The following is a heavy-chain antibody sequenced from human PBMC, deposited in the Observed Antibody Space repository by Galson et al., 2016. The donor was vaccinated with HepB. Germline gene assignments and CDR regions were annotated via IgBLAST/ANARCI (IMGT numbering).Heavy chain of an antibody. D-gene: IGHD5-12*01. V-gene: IGHV3-21*01. Sequence: SLRLSCAASVFTYSSDSMSWVRQAPGQGLEWVSSISSSSNYIYYADSVKGRFTISRDNTKNSLYLQMNSLSVEDTAAYYCARDPPRLSGYVYDYWGQGTLVTVSS. CDR2: ISSSSNYI. CDR3: ARDPPRLSGYVYDY. J-gene: IGHJ4*02. CDR1: VFTYSSDS.